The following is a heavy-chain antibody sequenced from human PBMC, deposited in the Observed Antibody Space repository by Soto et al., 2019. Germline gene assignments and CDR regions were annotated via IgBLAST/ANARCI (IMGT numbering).Heavy chain of an antibody. CDR2: ISGSGGST. V-gene: IGHV3-23*01. CDR3: ATVRNGDVFWSGFLYYFDY. J-gene: IGHJ4*02. CDR1: GLTFSNSA. D-gene: IGHD3-3*01. Sequence: GGSLRLSCAASGLTFSNSAMSWVRQAPGKGLEWVSAISGSGGSTYYADSVKGRFTISRDNSKNTLSLQMNSLRAEDTAVYYCATVRNGDVFWSGFLYYFDYWGQGTLVTVSS.